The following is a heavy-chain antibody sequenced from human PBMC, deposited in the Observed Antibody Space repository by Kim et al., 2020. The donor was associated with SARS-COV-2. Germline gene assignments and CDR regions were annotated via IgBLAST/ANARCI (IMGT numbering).Heavy chain of an antibody. D-gene: IGHD2-2*01. Sequence: LKSRVTRSVDTSKNQFSLKLSSVTAADTAVYYCARDSSSTRLYYYYYMDVWGKGTTVTVSS. V-gene: IGHV4-4*06. CDR3: ARDSSSTRLYYYYYMDV. J-gene: IGHJ6*03.